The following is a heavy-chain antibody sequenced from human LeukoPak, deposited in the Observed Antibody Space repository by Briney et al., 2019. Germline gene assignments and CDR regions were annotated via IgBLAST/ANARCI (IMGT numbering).Heavy chain of an antibody. J-gene: IGHJ4*02. CDR1: GGSISSGGYY. CDR3: VRDLGVDTTMIFFDY. Sequence: SETLSLTCTVSGGSISSGGYYWSWIRQHPGKGLEWIGYIYYSGSTYYNPSLKSRVTISVDTSKNQFSLKLSSVTAADTAVYYCVRDLGVDTTMIFFDYWGQGSVVTVSS. V-gene: IGHV4-31*03. D-gene: IGHD5-18*01. CDR2: IYYSGST.